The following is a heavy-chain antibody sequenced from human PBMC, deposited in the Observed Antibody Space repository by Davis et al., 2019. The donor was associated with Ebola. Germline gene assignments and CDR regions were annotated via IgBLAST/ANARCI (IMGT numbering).Heavy chain of an antibody. CDR2: IRSKANSYAT. CDR3: TSTSDRIDY. Sequence: GGSLRLSCAASGFTFSGSAMPWVRQAPGKGLEWVGRIRSKANSYATAYAASVKGRFTISRDDSKNTAYLQMNSLKTEDTAVYYCTSTSDRIDYWGQGTLVTVSS. V-gene: IGHV3-73*01. CDR1: GFTFSGSA. J-gene: IGHJ4*02.